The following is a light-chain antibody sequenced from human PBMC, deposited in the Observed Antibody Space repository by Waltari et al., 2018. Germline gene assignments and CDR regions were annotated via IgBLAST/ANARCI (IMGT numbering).Light chain of an antibody. CDR2: NDN. Sequence: QSVLTQPPSASGTPGRRVTISCSGSGSNIGINTVNWYQQLPGTAPKLLIYNDNQRRSGVPDRFSGSKSGSSASLAISWLQSDDEANYYCAAWDDSLNGLSFGTGTRVTVL. CDR1: GSNIGINT. J-gene: IGLJ1*01. V-gene: IGLV1-44*01. CDR3: AAWDDSLNGLS.